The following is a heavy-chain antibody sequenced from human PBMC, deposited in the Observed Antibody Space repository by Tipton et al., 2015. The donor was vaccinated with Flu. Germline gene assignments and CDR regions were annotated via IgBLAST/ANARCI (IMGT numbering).Heavy chain of an antibody. V-gene: IGHV3-23*01. CDR1: GFTFSDYA. CDR3: AKNWLEHCDL. D-gene: IGHD5-12*01. CDR2: ISGSGGAT. Sequence: SLRLSCAASGFTFSDYAMTWVRQAPGRGLEWVSSISGSGGATYYADSVKGHFTISRDNSKNTLYLQMSSLRAEDTAVYYCAKNWLEHCDLWGPGTLVTVSS. J-gene: IGHJ4*02.